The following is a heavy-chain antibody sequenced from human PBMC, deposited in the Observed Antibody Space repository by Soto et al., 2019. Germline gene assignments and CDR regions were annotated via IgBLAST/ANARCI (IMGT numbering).Heavy chain of an antibody. Sequence: QVQLVQSGAEVKKPGASVKVSCKASGYTFTSYGIGWVRQAHGQGLEWMGWISAYNGNTNYAQKLQGRVTMTTDTSTSTPYMEQRSLRSADTAVYYCARDGGVQARFAPWGQGTLVPVSS. CDR1: GYTFTSYG. CDR2: ISAYNGNT. D-gene: IGHD2-8*02. J-gene: IGHJ5*02. CDR3: ARDGGVQARFAP. V-gene: IGHV1-18*01.